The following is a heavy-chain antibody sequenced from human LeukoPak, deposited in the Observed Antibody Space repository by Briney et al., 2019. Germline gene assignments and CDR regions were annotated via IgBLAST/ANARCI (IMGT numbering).Heavy chain of an antibody. Sequence: GASVKVSCKASGYTFTSYYVHWVRRAPGQGLEWMGIINPTGGSTSYAQKFQGRVTMTRDRSTSTIFMELSSLRSEDTAVYYCARDYQPNDFDYWGQGTLVTVSS. CDR2: INPTGGST. D-gene: IGHD2-2*01. CDR1: GYTFTSYY. CDR3: ARDYQPNDFDY. J-gene: IGHJ4*02. V-gene: IGHV1-46*01.